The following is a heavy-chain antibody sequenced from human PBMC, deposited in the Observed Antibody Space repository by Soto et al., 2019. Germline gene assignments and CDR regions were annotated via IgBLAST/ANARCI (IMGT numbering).Heavy chain of an antibody. CDR3: AKDLRPYSSWDSFDS. D-gene: IGHD6-6*01. J-gene: IGHJ4*02. CDR2: IGSLGGST. V-gene: IGHV3-23*01. CDR1: GFTFTTYA. Sequence: QPGGSLRLSCAASGFTFTTYAMSWVRQAPGKGLEWVSTIGSLGGSTYYADYVKGRFTISTDNSKNTLFLQMNSLRAEDTAVYYCAKDLRPYSSWDSFDSWGQGTLVTVSS.